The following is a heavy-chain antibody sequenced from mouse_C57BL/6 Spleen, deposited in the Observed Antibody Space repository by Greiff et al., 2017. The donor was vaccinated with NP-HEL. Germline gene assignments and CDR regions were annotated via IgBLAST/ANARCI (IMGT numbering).Heavy chain of an antibody. CDR2: ISDGGSYT. CDR3: ARERDYGSSYYAMDY. V-gene: IGHV5-4*01. CDR1: GFTFSSYA. D-gene: IGHD1-1*01. J-gene: IGHJ4*01. Sequence: EVQLVESGGGLVKPGGSLKLSCAASGFTFSSYAMSWVRQTPEKRLEWVATISDGGSYTYYPDNVKGRFTISRDNAKNNLYLQMSHLKSEDTAMYYCARERDYGSSYYAMDYWGQGTSVTVSS.